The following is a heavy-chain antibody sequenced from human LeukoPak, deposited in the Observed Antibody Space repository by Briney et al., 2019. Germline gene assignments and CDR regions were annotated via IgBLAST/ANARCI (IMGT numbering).Heavy chain of an antibody. CDR1: GFTFSSYW. D-gene: IGHD1-26*01. J-gene: IGHJ3*02. CDR3: ARDLSIVGATRDAFDI. Sequence: GGSLRLSCAASGFTFSSYWMSWVRQAPGKGLEWVANIKQDGSEKYYVDSVKGRFTISRDNAKNSLFLQMNSLRAEDTAVYYCARDLSIVGATRDAFDIWGQGTMATVSS. CDR2: IKQDGSEK. V-gene: IGHV3-7*01.